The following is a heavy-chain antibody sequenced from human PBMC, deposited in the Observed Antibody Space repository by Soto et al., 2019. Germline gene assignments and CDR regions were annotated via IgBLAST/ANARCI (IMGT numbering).Heavy chain of an antibody. CDR1: GYTLTELS. CDR2: FDPEDGET. V-gene: IGHV1-24*01. D-gene: IGHD3-9*01. Sequence: ASVKVSCKVSGYTLTELSMHWVRQAPGKGLEWMGGFDPEDGETIYAQKFQGRVTMTEDTSTDTAYMELSSLRSEDTAVYYCATGEMYYDILTGYYKVAAYFDYWGQGTLVIVSS. J-gene: IGHJ4*02. CDR3: ATGEMYYDILTGYYKVAAYFDY.